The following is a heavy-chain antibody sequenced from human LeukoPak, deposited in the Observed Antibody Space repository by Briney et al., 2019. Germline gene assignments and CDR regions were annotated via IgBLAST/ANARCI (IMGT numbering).Heavy chain of an antibody. V-gene: IGHV3-30*18. CDR3: ANEVLVVAADWYFDY. D-gene: IGHD2-15*01. CDR1: GFTFSSYG. CDR2: ISYDGSNK. Sequence: PGGSLRLSCAASGFTFSSYGMHWVRQAPGKGLEWVAVISYDGSNKYYADSVKGRFTISRDNSKNTLYLQMNSLRAEDTAVYYCANEVLVVAADWYFDYWGQGTLVTVSS. J-gene: IGHJ4*02.